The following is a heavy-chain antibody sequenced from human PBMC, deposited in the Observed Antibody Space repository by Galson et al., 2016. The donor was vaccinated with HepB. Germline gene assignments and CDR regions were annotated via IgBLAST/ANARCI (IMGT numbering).Heavy chain of an antibody. Sequence: QSGAEVKKPGESLKISCKGSGYTFTRYWIGWVRQTPGKGLEWMGTIYPGDSDTRYSPSFQGQVTISADKSINTAYLRWSNLKASDTAVYYCAKGGDYDNWGQGTLVTVSS. CDR1: GYTFTRYW. CDR3: AKGGDYDN. CDR2: IYPGDSDT. V-gene: IGHV5-51*01. J-gene: IGHJ4*02. D-gene: IGHD2-21*02.